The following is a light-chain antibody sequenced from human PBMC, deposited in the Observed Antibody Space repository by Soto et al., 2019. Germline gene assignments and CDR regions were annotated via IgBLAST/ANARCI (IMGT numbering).Light chain of an antibody. J-gene: IGKJ1*01. CDR2: DAS. Sequence: EIVLTQSPATLSFSPGERATLSCRASQSVSSYLAWYQQKPGQAPRLLIYDASNRATGIPARFSGSGSGTDFTPTISSLEPEDFAVYYCQQRSKWPRTFGQGTKVEIX. CDR3: QQRSKWPRT. CDR1: QSVSSY. V-gene: IGKV3-11*01.